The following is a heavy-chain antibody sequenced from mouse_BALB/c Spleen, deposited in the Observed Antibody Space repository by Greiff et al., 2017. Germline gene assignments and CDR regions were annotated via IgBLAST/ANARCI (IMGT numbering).Heavy chain of an antibody. CDR1: GYSFTGYY. J-gene: IGHJ4*01. Sequence: LVKTGASVKISCKASGYSFTGYYMHWVKQSHGKSLEWIGYISCYNGATSYNQKFKGKATFTVDTSSSTAYMQFNSLTSEDSAVYYCAVHYYGYDYAMDYWGKGTSVTVCS. CDR3: AVHYYGYDYAMDY. D-gene: IGHD1-2*01. CDR2: ISCYNGAT. V-gene: IGHV1S34*01.